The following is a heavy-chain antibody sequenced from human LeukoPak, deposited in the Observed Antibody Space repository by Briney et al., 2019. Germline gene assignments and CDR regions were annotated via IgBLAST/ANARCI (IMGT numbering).Heavy chain of an antibody. CDR3: TTEGYCSGGNCYSYDN. V-gene: IGHV3-15*01. CDR1: GFTFSSAW. Sequence: PGGSLRLSCAASGFTFSSAWLSWVRQAPGKGLEWVGRIKSKTDGGTTDYAAPVKGRFTISRDDSKNKLFPQMNSLKTEDTAVYYCTTEGYCSGGNCYSYDNWGQGTLVTVSS. J-gene: IGHJ4*02. D-gene: IGHD2-15*01. CDR2: IKSKTDGGTT.